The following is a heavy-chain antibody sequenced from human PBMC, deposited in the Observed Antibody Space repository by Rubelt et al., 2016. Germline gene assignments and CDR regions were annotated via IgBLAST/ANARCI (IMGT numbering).Heavy chain of an antibody. J-gene: IGHJ6*02. Sequence: GFTFSRYGMHWVRQAPGKGLEWVAVVWHDGSDKNYADSVKGRFTISRDNSKNTLFLQMNSLRAEDTAVYYCARALLHPRGIAAADPFFHYYYYGMDVWGQGTTVIVSS. V-gene: IGHV3-33*01. CDR1: GFTFSRYG. CDR3: ARALLHPRGIAAADPFFHYYYYGMDV. D-gene: IGHD6-13*01. CDR2: VWHDGSDK.